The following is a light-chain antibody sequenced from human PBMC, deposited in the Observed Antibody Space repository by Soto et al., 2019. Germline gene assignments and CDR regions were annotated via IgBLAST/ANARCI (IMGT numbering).Light chain of an antibody. Sequence: EIVMTQSPATLSVSPGERATLSCRASQSVSTNLAWYQQKPGQAPRLIIYAASVRATGIPARFSGSGSGTEFTLTISSPQSEDFAVYYCQQYDERPPNLSFGEGTKVEIK. J-gene: IGKJ4*01. CDR1: QSVSTN. CDR2: AAS. V-gene: IGKV3-15*01. CDR3: QQYDERPPNLS.